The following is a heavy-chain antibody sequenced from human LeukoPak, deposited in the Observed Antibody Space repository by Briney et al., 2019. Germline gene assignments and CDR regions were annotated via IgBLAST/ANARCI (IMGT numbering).Heavy chain of an antibody. CDR2: ISAYNGNT. V-gene: IGHV1-18*01. CDR3: ARAPGRWLQLVFDY. Sequence: ASVKVSCKASGYTFTSYGISWVRQAPGQGLEWMGWISAYNGNTNYAQKLQGRVTMTTDTSTSTAYMELSSLRSEDTAVYYCARAPGRWLQLVFDYWGQGTLVTVSS. CDR1: GYTFTSYG. D-gene: IGHD5-24*01. J-gene: IGHJ4*02.